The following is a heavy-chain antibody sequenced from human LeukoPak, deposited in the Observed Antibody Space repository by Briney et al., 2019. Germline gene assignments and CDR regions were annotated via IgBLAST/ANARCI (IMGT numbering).Heavy chain of an antibody. CDR3: ARGRYYDFWSGYYYFDY. J-gene: IGHJ4*02. D-gene: IGHD3-3*01. V-gene: IGHV4-31*03. CDR1: GGSISSGGYY. CDR2: IYYSGST. Sequence: SQTLSLTCTVSGGSISSGGYYWSWIRQHPGKGLEWIGYIYYSGSTYYNPSLKSRVTISVDTSKNQFSLKLSFVTAADTAVYYCARGRYYDFWSGYYYFDYWGQGTLVTVSS.